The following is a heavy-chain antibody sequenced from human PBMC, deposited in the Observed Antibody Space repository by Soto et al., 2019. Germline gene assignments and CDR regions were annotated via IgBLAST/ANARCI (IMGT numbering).Heavy chain of an antibody. CDR2: IYYSGST. J-gene: IGHJ6*02. CDR1: GGSISSSSYY. CDR3: ARQGYDILTGYYPPSHYGMDV. D-gene: IGHD3-9*01. V-gene: IGHV4-39*01. Sequence: PSETVSLTCTVSGGSISSSSYYWGWIRQPPGKGLEWIGSIYYSGSTYYNPSLKSRVTISVDTSKSQFSLKLSSVTAADTAVYYCARQGYDILTGYYPPSHYGMDVWGQGTTVTVSS.